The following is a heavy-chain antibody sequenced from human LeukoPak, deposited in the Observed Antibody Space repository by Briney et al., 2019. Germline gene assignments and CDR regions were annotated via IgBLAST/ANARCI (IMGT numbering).Heavy chain of an antibody. Sequence: SETLSLTCAVYGGSFSGYYWSWIRQPPGKGLEWIGYIYHSGSTYYNPSLKSRVTISVDRSKNQFSLKLSSVTAADTAVYYCARVRYDFWSGHWDYFDYWGQGTLVTVSS. CDR2: IYHSGST. V-gene: IGHV4-34*01. CDR1: GGSFSGYY. J-gene: IGHJ4*02. D-gene: IGHD3-3*01. CDR3: ARVRYDFWSGHWDYFDY.